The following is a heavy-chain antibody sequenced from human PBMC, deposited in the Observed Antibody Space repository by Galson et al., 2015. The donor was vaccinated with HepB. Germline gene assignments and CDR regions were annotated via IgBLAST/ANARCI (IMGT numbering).Heavy chain of an antibody. CDR2: INPSGGTT. CDR3: TRDGGHYEIDY. D-gene: IGHD2-15*01. J-gene: IGHJ4*02. Sequence: SVKVSCKASGYTFTNYNMHWVRQAPGQGLEWVGLINPSGGTTHYAQNFQGRVAMTRDASTSAVYMELSSLRPEDTAVYYCTRDGGHYEIDYWGQGTLATVSS. CDR1: GYTFTNYN. V-gene: IGHV1-46*01.